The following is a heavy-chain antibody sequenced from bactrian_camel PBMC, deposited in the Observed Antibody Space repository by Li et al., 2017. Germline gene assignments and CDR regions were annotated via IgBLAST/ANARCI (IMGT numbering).Heavy chain of an antibody. D-gene: IGHD7*01. CDR2: IHRNGVST. CDR3: AARDNWYCRRVPHHKFEY. J-gene: IGHJ4*01. CDR1: GYTFGSYG. Sequence: VQLVESGGGLVQPGESLRLSCATSGYTFGSYGMTWVRQAPGKGLEWIASIHRNGVSTFYADSVKGRFTISRDVAKSTAYLQLNSLQPEDTAMYYCAARDNWYCRRVPHHKFEYWGQGTQVTVS. V-gene: IGHV3S40*01.